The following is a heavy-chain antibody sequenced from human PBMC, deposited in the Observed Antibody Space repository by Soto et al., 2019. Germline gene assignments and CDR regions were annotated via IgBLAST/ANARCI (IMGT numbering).Heavy chain of an antibody. CDR3: TRVGYSSGWYPIYY. J-gene: IGHJ4*02. CDR1: GFTIGDYA. CDR2: IRSKAYGGTT. D-gene: IGHD6-19*01. V-gene: IGHV3-49*03. Sequence: GGSLRLSCTASGFTIGDYAMSWFRQAPGKGLEWVGLIRSKAYGGTTEYAASVKGRFTISRDDSKSIAYLQMNSLKTEDTAVYYCTRVGYSSGWYPIYYWGQGTLVTVSS.